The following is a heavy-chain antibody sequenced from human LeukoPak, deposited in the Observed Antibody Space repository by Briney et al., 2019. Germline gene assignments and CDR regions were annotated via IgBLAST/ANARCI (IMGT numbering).Heavy chain of an antibody. CDR3: AKDLGYCSGGSCYSEGY. CDR1: GYTLTELS. D-gene: IGHD2-15*01. V-gene: IGHV1-24*01. J-gene: IGHJ4*02. CDR2: FDPEDGET. Sequence: GASVKVSCKVSGYTLTELSMHWVRQAPGKGLEWMGGFDPEDGETIYAQKLQDRVTMTTDTSTSTAYMELRSLTSDDTAVYYCAKDLGYCSGGSCYSEGYWGQGTLVTVSS.